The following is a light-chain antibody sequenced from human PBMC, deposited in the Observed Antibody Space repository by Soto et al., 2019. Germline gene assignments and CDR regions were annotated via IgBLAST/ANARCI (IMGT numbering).Light chain of an antibody. V-gene: IGKV4-1*01. J-gene: IGKJ1*01. CDR2: WAS. CDR1: QSVLYSSNNKNY. Sequence: DIVMTQSPDYLAVSLGERATINCKSSQSVLYSSNNKNYLAWYQQKPGQPPKLLIYWASTRESGVPDRFSGSGSGTDFTLTSSSLQAEDVAVYYCQQYYSTPTFGQGTKVEIK. CDR3: QQYYSTPT.